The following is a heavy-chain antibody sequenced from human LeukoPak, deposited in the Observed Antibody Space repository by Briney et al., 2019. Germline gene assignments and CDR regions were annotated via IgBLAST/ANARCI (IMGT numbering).Heavy chain of an antibody. D-gene: IGHD1-26*01. CDR3: ARDPDSGSYGAYYYYYMGV. CDR2: IRYDGSNK. CDR1: GHTFSSHD. V-gene: IGHV3-30*02. Sequence: GGSLRLSCAASGHTFSSHDMHWVRQAPGKGLEWVAFIRYDGSNKYYADSVKGRFTISRDNAKSSLYLQMNSLRAEDTAVYYCARDPDSGSYGAYYYYYMGVWGEGTTVTISS. J-gene: IGHJ6*03.